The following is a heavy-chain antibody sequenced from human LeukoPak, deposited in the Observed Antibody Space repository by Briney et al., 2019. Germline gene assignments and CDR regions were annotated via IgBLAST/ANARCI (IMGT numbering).Heavy chain of an antibody. V-gene: IGHV3-30*02. D-gene: IGHD3-10*01. CDR2: IRYDGSNK. CDR1: GFTFSNAW. Sequence: GGSLRLSCAASGFTFSNAWMSWVRQAPGKGLEWVAFIRYDGSNKYYADSVKGRFTISRDNSKNTLYLQMNSLRAEDTAVYYCVSLWFGALEDWGQGTLVTVSS. CDR3: VSLWFGALED. J-gene: IGHJ4*02.